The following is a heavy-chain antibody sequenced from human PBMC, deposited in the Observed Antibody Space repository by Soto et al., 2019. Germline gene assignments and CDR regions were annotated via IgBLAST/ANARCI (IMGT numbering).Heavy chain of an antibody. CDR2: VSTHNGNT. D-gene: IGHD3-22*01. V-gene: IGHV1-18*01. CDR3: ARGPTYYYANSGHYSLDH. CDR1: GYTFTTYG. J-gene: IGHJ4*02. Sequence: QVQLVQSGAEVKKPGASVTVSCKASGYTFTTYGMTWVRQAPGQGLDWVGWVSTHNGNTKYAESVQGRVTMTTDTTTSTAYMELKSLKSDDTAVYYCARGPTYYYANSGHYSLDHWGQGTLVTVSS.